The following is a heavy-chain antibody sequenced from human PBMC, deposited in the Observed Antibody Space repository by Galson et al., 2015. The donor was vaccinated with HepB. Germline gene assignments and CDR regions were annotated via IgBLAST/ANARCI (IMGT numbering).Heavy chain of an antibody. CDR3: AKGRGWYTGFDS. D-gene: IGHD6-19*01. Sequence: SLRLSCAGSGFIFKDYALTWVRQAPGKGLQWVAGISGDTYGKYYTDSVKGRFTISRDNSNNRLYLQMTNMRADDTATCYCAKGRGWYTGFDSWGQGALVTVS. CDR2: ISGDTYGK. J-gene: IGHJ4*02. V-gene: IGHV3-23*01. CDR1: GFIFKDYA.